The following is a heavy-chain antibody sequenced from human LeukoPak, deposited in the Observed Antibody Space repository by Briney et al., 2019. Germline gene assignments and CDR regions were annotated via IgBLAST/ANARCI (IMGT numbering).Heavy chain of an antibody. Sequence: PGGSLRLSCAASGFTFSSYWMSWVRQAPGKGLEWVANIKQDGSEKYYVDSVKGRFTISRDNAKNSLYLQMNSLRAEDTVVYYCARDLAVAGYRSLGDAFDIWGQGTMVTVSS. CDR1: GFTFSSYW. V-gene: IGHV3-7*01. D-gene: IGHD6-19*01. J-gene: IGHJ3*02. CDR3: ARDLAVAGYRSLGDAFDI. CDR2: IKQDGSEK.